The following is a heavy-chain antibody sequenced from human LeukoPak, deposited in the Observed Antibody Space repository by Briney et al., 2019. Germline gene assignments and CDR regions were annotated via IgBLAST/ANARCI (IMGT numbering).Heavy chain of an antibody. J-gene: IGHJ4*02. D-gene: IGHD5-24*01. CDR1: GFTVSSNY. CDR2: ISGSGGST. CDR3: AKRPATIITYDY. V-gene: IGHV3-23*01. Sequence: GGSLRLSCAASGFTVSSNYMSWVRQAPGKGLEWVSAISGSGGSTYYADFVKGRFTISRDNSKNTLYLQMNSLRAEDTAVYYCAKRPATIITYDYWGQGTLVTVSS.